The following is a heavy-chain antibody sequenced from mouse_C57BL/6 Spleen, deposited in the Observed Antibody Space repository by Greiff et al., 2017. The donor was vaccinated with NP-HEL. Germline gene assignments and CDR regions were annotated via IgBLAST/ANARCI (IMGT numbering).Heavy chain of an antibody. Sequence: VQLQQSGPGLVAPSQSLSITCTVSGFSLTSYGVHWVRQPPGKGLEWLVVIWSDGSTTYNSALKSRLSISKDNSKSQVFLKMNSLQTDDTAMYYCARHENYGSSYAWFAYWGQGTLVTVSA. CDR2: IWSDGST. V-gene: IGHV2-6-1*01. CDR3: ARHENYGSSYAWFAY. J-gene: IGHJ3*01. D-gene: IGHD1-1*01. CDR1: GFSLTSYG.